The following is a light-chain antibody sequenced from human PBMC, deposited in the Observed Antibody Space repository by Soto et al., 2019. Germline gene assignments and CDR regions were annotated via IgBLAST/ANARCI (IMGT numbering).Light chain of an antibody. CDR2: DVY. V-gene: IGLV2-14*03. CDR1: SSDVGGSNY. CDR3: SSHSSSGNIEV. J-gene: IGLJ2*01. Sequence: QSALTQPASVSGSPGQSITISCAGTSSDVGGSNYVSWYQQHPGKAPKLMIYDVYNRPSGVSNRFSGSKSGNTASLTISGLQAEDEADYCCSSHSSSGNIEVFGAGTKLTVL.